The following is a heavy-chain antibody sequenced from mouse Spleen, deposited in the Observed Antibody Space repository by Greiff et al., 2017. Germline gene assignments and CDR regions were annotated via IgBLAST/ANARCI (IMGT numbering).Heavy chain of an antibody. Sequence: EVQLQQSGAELVRPGASVKLSCTASGFTFKDDYMNWVKQRPGQGLEWIGWIDPENGDTAYDSKFQGKAPITADTSSNTAYLRLSSLAAEDTAVYYCVYYGFGYWGQGTTLTVSA. CDR3: VYYGFGY. V-gene: IGHV14-4*01. CDR2: IDPENGDT. D-gene: IGHD2-1*01. J-gene: IGHJ2*01. CDR1: GFTFKDDY.